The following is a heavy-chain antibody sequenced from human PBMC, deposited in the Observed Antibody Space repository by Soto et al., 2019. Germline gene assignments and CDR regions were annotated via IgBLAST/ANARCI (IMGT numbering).Heavy chain of an antibody. CDR2: ISYDGSNK. Sequence: GGSLRLSCAASGFTFNSYAMHWVRQAPGKGLEWVAVISYDGSNKYYADSVKGRFTISRDNSKKTLYLQMNSLRAEDTALYYCARDLEYCSSTSCGMGVWGQGTTVTVSS. V-gene: IGHV3-30-3*01. CDR3: ARDLEYCSSTSCGMGV. CDR1: GFTFNSYA. J-gene: IGHJ6*02. D-gene: IGHD2-2*01.